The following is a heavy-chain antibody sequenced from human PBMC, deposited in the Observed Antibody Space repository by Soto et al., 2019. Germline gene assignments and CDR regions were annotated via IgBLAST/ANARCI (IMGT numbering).Heavy chain of an antibody. CDR2: IKHDGSAK. CDR1: GFTFSDSW. J-gene: IGHJ6*02. Sequence: SLRLSCAASGFTFSDSWMDWVRQAPGKGPEGVANIKHDGSAKNYVVSVKGRFTISRDNAKNSLYLQMNSLRAEDTAVYYCASLGRHGWGQGTTVTVSS. CDR3: ASLGRHG. V-gene: IGHV3-7*01. D-gene: IGHD3-16*01.